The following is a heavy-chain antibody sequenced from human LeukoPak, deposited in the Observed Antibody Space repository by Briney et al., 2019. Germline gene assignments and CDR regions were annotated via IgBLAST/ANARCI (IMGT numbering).Heavy chain of an antibody. Sequence: GGSLRLPCAASGFTFSSYWVSWARQAPGKGLKWVANIKQDGSEAYYVDSVRGRFTISRDNAKNSLYLQMNSLRAEDTAVYYCARAQKRGPYYFDYWGQGTLVTVSS. V-gene: IGHV3-7*05. J-gene: IGHJ4*02. CDR2: IKQDGSEA. CDR1: GFTFSSYW. CDR3: ARAQKRGPYYFDY. D-gene: IGHD5-24*01.